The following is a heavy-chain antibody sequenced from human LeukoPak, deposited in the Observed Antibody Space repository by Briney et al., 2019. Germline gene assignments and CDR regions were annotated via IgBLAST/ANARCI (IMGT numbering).Heavy chain of an antibody. V-gene: IGHV4-39*01. Sequence: PSETLSLTCTVSGGSISSSSAYWGWIRQPPGKGLDWFGSIYYSKNTYYNPSLKSRVTISADTSKNQFTLTLGSVSATDTAVYYCVSPRGFSYGYFDYWGQGTLVTVSS. CDR3: VSPRGFSYGYFDY. CDR2: IYYSKNT. CDR1: GGSISSSSAY. J-gene: IGHJ4*02. D-gene: IGHD5-18*01.